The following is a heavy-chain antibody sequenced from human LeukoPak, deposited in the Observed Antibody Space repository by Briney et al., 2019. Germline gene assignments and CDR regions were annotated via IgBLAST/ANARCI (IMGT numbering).Heavy chain of an antibody. V-gene: IGHV3-23*01. J-gene: IGHJ6*02. Sequence: GGSLRLSCAVSGFTFSSYAMSWVRQAPGKGLEWVSAISGSGGSTYYADSVKGRFTISRDNSKNTLYLQMNSLRAEDTAVYYCAKGAYSSGWSPIAYYYYGMDVWGQGTTVTVSS. CDR3: AKGAYSSGWSPIAYYYYGMDV. D-gene: IGHD6-19*01. CDR2: ISGSGGST. CDR1: GFTFSSYA.